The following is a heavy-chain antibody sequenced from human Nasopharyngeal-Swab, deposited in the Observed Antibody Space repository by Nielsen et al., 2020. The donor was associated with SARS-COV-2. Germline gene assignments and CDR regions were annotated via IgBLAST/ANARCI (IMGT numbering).Heavy chain of an antibody. V-gene: IGHV3-74*01. CDR1: GFTFNQWW. D-gene: IGHD6-13*01. J-gene: IGHJ3*02. CDR2: INSDGGST. Sequence: GESLKISCAASGFTFNQWWMHWVRQAPGKGLVWVSFINSDGGSTDYADSVKGRFTISRDNAKNTLYLQVNSLRAEDTAVYYCARSTSSNAFDIWGQGTMVTVSS. CDR3: ARSTSSNAFDI.